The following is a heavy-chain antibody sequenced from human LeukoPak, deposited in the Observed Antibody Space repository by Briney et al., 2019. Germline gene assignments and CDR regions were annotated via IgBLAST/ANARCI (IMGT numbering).Heavy chain of an antibody. CDR2: IYHSGST. CDR1: GGSISSGGYY. CDR3: ARDRGRAYCGGDCYSGGDAFDI. D-gene: IGHD2-21*01. V-gene: IGHV4-30-2*01. Sequence: SETLSLTCTVSGGSISSGGYYWSWIRQPPGKGLEWIGYIYHSGSTYYNPSLKSRVTISVDRSKNQFSLKLSSVTAADTAVYCCARDRGRAYCGGDCYSGGDAFDIWGQGTMVTVSS. J-gene: IGHJ3*02.